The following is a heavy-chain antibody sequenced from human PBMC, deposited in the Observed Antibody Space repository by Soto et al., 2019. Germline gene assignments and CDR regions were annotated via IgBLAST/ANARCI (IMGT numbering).Heavy chain of an antibody. V-gene: IGHV3-30*18. D-gene: IGHD5-18*01. CDR2: ISYDGSNK. J-gene: IGHJ4*02. CDR1: GFTFSSYG. Sequence: PGGSLRLSCAASGFTFSSYGMHWVRQAPGKGLEWVAVISYDGSNKYYADSVKGRFTISRDNSKNTLYLQMSSLRAEDTAVYYCAKEFGYSYGSGFDYWGQGTLVTVS. CDR3: AKEFGYSYGSGFDY.